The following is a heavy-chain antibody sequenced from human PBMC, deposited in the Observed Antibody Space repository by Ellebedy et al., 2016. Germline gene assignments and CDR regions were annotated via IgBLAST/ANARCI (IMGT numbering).Heavy chain of an antibody. Sequence: EGSLRLSCTASGFSLSTYWMTWVRQAPGKGLECVANINQDGSVRKYVDSVKGRFTVSRDNAKNSLFLQMNSLRAEDTAVYYCARPTLAGEIYDSWGQGTLVTVSS. CDR1: GFSLSTYW. CDR2: INQDGSVR. D-gene: IGHD6-19*01. V-gene: IGHV3-7*01. CDR3: ARPTLAGEIYDS. J-gene: IGHJ5*02.